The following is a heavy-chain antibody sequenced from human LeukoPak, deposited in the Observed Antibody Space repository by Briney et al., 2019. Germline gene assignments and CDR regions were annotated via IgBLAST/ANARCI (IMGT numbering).Heavy chain of an antibody. Sequence: SETLSLTCTVSGGSITGYYWSWIRQPPGKGLEWIGYVYYDGSTNYNPYLRSRVTISLDTSKNQFSLRLNSVTAADTAVYYCATVLSHGYSDSWGQGTLVTVSS. CDR1: GGSITGYY. D-gene: IGHD5-18*01. J-gene: IGHJ4*02. V-gene: IGHV4-59*01. CDR3: ATVLSHGYSDS. CDR2: VYYDGST.